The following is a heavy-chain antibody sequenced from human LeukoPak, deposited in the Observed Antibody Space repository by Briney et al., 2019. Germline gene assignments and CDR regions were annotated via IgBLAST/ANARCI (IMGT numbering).Heavy chain of an antibody. CDR1: GYTFTGYY. J-gene: IGHJ4*02. CDR3: ARVFAKYSSSGFDY. Sequence: ASVKVSRKASGYTFTGYYMHWVRQAPGQGLEWMGWINPNSGGTNYAQKFQGRVTMTRDTSISTAYMELSRLRSDDTAVYYCARVFAKYSSSGFDYWGQGTLVTVSS. CDR2: INPNSGGT. V-gene: IGHV1-2*02. D-gene: IGHD6-6*01.